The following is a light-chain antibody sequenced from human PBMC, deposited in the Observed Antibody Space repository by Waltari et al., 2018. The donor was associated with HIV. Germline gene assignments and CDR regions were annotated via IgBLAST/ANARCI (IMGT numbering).Light chain of an antibody. Sequence: QSVLPQPPSVSAAAGQMVTISCSGSSSKIGKNYVCWYQQLPGTAPKLLIYDNNKRPSGIPDRFSGSKSGTSATLGITGLQTGDEADYYCGTWDSSLSAWVFGGGTKLTVL. CDR1: SSKIGKNY. J-gene: IGLJ3*02. CDR3: GTWDSSLSAWV. CDR2: DNN. V-gene: IGLV1-51*01.